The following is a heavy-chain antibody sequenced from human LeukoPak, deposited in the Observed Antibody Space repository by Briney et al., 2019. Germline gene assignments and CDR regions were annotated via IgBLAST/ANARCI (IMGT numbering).Heavy chain of an antibody. V-gene: IGHV1-2*02. CDR3: ARGPTYYDILTGYYTLFDS. Sequence: GASVKVSCKASGYTFTGYYMHWVRQAPGQGLEWMGWINPNSGGTNYAQKFQGRVTMDRATSMSTAYMEWSRLRSDDTAVYYCARGPTYYDILTGYYTLFDSWGERTLVTVSS. CDR1: GYTFTGYY. D-gene: IGHD3-9*01. J-gene: IGHJ4*02. CDR2: INPNSGGT.